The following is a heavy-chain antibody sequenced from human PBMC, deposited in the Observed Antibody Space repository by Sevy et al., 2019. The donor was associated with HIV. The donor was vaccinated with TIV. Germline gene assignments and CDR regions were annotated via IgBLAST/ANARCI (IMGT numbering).Heavy chain of an antibody. CDR1: GFTFSSYE. Sequence: GGSLRLSCAASGFTFSSYEMNWVRQAPGKGLEWVSYISSSGSTIYYADSVKGRFTISRDNAKNSLYLQMNSLRAEDTAVYYCARDETPYYYDSSGYYYGAFDIWGQGTMVTVSS. CDR3: ARDETPYYYDSSGYYYGAFDI. V-gene: IGHV3-48*03. CDR2: ISSSGSTI. D-gene: IGHD3-22*01. J-gene: IGHJ3*02.